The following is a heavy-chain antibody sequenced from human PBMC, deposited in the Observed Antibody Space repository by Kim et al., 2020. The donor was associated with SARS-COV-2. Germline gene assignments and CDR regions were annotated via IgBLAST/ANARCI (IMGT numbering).Heavy chain of an antibody. CDR2: TR. D-gene: IGHD2-15*01. CDR3: ATVLSKDSNY. J-gene: IGHJ4*02. V-gene: IGHV3-48*01. Sequence: TRYYADSVKGRFTISRDNDENSLFLQMNGLRAEDTALYYCATVLSKDSNYWGQGTLVIVSS.